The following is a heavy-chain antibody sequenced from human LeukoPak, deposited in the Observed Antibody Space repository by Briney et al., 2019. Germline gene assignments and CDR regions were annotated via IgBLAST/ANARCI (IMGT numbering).Heavy chain of an antibody. CDR1: GGSFSGYY. J-gene: IGHJ4*02. D-gene: IGHD3-9*01. V-gene: IGHV4-34*01. CDR2: INHGGST. CDR3: ARILTATGLLYYFDY. Sequence: SETLSLTCAVYGGSFSGYYWSWIRQPPGKGLEWIGEINHGGSTNYNPSLKSRVTISVDTSKNQFSLKLSSVTAADTAVYYCARILTATGLLYYFDYWGQGTLVTVSS.